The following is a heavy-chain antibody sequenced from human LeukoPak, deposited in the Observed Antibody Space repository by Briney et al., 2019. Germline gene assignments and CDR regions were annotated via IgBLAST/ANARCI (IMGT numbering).Heavy chain of an antibody. V-gene: IGHV4-39*07. D-gene: IGHD2-15*01. J-gene: IGHJ5*02. Sequence: SETLSLTCTVSGGSISSSSYYWGWIRQPPGKGLEWIGSIYYSGSTYYNPSLRSRVTISVDTSKNQFSLKLSSVTAADTAVYYCARDAAQGSGPPFDPWGQGTLVTVSS. CDR2: IYYSGST. CDR3: ARDAAQGSGPPFDP. CDR1: GGSISSSSYY.